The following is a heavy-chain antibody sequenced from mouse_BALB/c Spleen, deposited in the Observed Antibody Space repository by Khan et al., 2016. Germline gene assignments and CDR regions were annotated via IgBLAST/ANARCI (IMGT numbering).Heavy chain of an antibody. Sequence: VQLQQSGPELVKPGASVKVSCKASGYAFTSYNMYWVKQSHGKSLEWIGYIDPYNGGTSYNQKFKGKAKLTVDKSSRTAYMPLNSLTYADCAVYYCAREGITTVGAKGLDYWGQGTTLTVSS. J-gene: IGHJ2*01. CDR2: IDPYNGGT. CDR1: GYAFTSYN. CDR3: AREGITTVGAKGLDY. D-gene: IGHD1-1*01. V-gene: IGHV1S135*01.